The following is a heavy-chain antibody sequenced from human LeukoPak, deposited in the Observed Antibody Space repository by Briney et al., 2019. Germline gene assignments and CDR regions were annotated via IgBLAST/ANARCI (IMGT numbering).Heavy chain of an antibody. Sequence: SETLSLTCTVSGGSISSSRYYWSWIRQPPGKGLGWIGYIYYSGSTNYNPSLKSRVTISVDTSKNQFSLKLSSVTAADTAVYYCARDDEGGFDYWGQGTLVTVSS. J-gene: IGHJ4*02. CDR3: ARDDEGGFDY. D-gene: IGHD3-16*01. CDR1: GGSISSSRYY. CDR2: IYYSGST. V-gene: IGHV4-61*01.